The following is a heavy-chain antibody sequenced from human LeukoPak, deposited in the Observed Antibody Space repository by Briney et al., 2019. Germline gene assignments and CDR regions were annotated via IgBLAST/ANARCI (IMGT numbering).Heavy chain of an antibody. Sequence: GEFLRISCKDSGHSFTSYWISWVRQVPGKGLEWMGRIDPSDSYTNYSPSFQGHVTISVDKSISTAYLQWTSQKSSDSAMYYCARRGYYYYGMDVWGQGTTVTVSS. CDR3: ARRGYYYYGMDV. J-gene: IGHJ6*02. CDR1: GHSFTSYW. CDR2: IDPSDSYT. D-gene: IGHD3-10*01. V-gene: IGHV5-10-1*01.